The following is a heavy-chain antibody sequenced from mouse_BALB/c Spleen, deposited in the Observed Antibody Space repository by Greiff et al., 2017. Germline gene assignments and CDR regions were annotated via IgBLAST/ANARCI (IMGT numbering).Heavy chain of an antibody. V-gene: IGHV7-3*02. CDR2: IRNKANGYTT. CDR1: GFTFTDYY. Sequence: EVQGVESGGGLVQPGGSLRLSCATSGFTFTDYYMSWVRQPPGKALEWLGFIRNKANGYTTEYSASVKGRFTISRDNSQSILYLQMNTLRAEDSATYYCARITGTGYFDYWGQGTTLTVSS. CDR3: ARITGTGYFDY. J-gene: IGHJ2*01. D-gene: IGHD4-1*01.